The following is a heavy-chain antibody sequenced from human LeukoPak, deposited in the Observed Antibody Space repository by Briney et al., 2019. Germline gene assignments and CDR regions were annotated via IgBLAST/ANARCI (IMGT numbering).Heavy chain of an antibody. V-gene: IGHV4-59*01. CDR2: IYYSGTT. CDR3: ARGTMMVGP. CDR1: GGSISTYY. D-gene: IGHD3-22*01. Sequence: KPSETLSLTCTVSGGSISTYYWSWIRQPPGKGLEWIEYIYYSGTTNYNPSLKSRVTISIDTSKNQFSLKLSSVTAADTAVYYCARGTMMVGPWGQGTLVTVSS. J-gene: IGHJ5*02.